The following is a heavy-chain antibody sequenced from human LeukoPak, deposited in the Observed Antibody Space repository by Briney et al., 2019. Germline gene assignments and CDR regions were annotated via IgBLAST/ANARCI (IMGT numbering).Heavy chain of an antibody. CDR3: ARHSGYSYGLDAFDI. V-gene: IGHV4-59*08. CDR2: IYYSGST. D-gene: IGHD5-18*01. J-gene: IGHJ3*02. Sequence: SETLSLTCTVSGGSISSYYWSWIRPPPGKGLEWIGYIYYSGSTNYNPSLKSRVTISVDTSKNQFSLKLSSVTAADTAVYYCARHSGYSYGLDAFDIWGQGTMVTVSS. CDR1: GGSISSYY.